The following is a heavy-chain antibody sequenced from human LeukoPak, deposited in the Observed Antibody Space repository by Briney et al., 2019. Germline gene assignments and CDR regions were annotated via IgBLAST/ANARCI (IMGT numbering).Heavy chain of an antibody. CDR3: ARDCTGGTCYDAFDI. V-gene: IGHV3-30*03. Sequence: GGSLRLSCAASGFTFSSYGMHWVRQAPGKGLEWVTLISYDGSNKYYADSVKGRFTISRDNSKNTLYLQMNSLRAGDTAVYCCARDCTGGTCYDAFDIWGQGTMVTVSS. D-gene: IGHD2-15*01. CDR1: GFTFSSYG. CDR2: ISYDGSNK. J-gene: IGHJ3*02.